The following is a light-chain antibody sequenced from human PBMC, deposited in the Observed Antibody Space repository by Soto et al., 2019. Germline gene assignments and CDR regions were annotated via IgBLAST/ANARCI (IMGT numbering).Light chain of an antibody. CDR2: EVS. CDR3: SSYTSSNFWV. Sequence: QSVLTQPPSASGSPGQSVAISCTGTSSDVGGYNYVSWCQQHPGKAPKLMIYEVSSRPSGISNRFSDSKSGNTASLTISGLQAEAEADYYCSSYTSSNFWVFGEGTKVTVL. V-gene: IGLV2-14*01. CDR1: SSDVGGYNY. J-gene: IGLJ3*02.